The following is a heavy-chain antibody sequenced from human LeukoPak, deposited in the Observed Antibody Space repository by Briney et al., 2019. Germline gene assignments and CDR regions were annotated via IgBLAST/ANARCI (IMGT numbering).Heavy chain of an antibody. CDR3: ARVHIHTSGSYYPVDY. Sequence: GGSLRLSCAASEFTFSSYSMNWVRQAPGKGLEWVSYISSTSSTIYYADSVKGRFTISRDNAKNSLYLRMNSLRAEDTAVYFCARVHIHTSGSYYPVDYWGQGTLVTVSS. V-gene: IGHV3-48*01. J-gene: IGHJ4*02. D-gene: IGHD1-26*01. CDR2: ISSTSSTI. CDR1: EFTFSSYS.